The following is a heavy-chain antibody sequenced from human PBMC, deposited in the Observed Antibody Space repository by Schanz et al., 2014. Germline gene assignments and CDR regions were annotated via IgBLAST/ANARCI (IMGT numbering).Heavy chain of an antibody. J-gene: IGHJ4*02. CDR1: GYTFTSYG. V-gene: IGHV1-18*01. Sequence: QVHLVQSGAEVKRPGASVKVSCKASGYTFTSYGISWVRQAPGQGLEWMGWISAYNGNTKYPQKLQGRVTITRDTSASTAYMELSSLRSDDTAVYYCARDAADFYDILTEEDYWGQGTLVTVSS. D-gene: IGHD3-9*01. CDR2: ISAYNGNT. CDR3: ARDAADFYDILTEEDY.